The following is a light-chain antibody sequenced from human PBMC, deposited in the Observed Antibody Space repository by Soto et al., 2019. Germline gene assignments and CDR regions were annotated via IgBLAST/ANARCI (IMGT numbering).Light chain of an antibody. J-gene: IGLJ1*01. CDR3: SSSASPPTYG. V-gene: IGLV2-14*01. CDR1: SSDVSFYNH. Sequence: QSVLTQPASVSGSPGQSITISGTGTSSDVSFYNHVSWYQQHPGKAPKLLIYEVNNRPSGVSHRLHGSNSGNTTSLTISGLKAEGHPDYYCSSSASPPTYGFGPQTKVTV. CDR2: EVN.